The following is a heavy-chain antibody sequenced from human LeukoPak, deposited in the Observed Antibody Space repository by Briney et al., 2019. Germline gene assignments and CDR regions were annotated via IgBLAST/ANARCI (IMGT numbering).Heavy chain of an antibody. CDR1: GFTFSSYA. D-gene: IGHD2-2*01. V-gene: IGHV3-23*01. CDR3: AKDKDPYCSSTSCYPGY. J-gene: IGHJ4*02. Sequence: GGSLRLSCAASGFTFSSYAMSWVRQAPGKGLEWVSAISGSGGSTYYADSVKGRFTISRDNSKNTLYLQMNSLRAEDTAVYYCAKDKDPYCSSTSCYPGYWGQGTLVTVSS. CDR2: ISGSGGST.